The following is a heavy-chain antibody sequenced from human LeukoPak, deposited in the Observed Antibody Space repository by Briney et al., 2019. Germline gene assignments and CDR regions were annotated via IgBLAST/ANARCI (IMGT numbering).Heavy chain of an antibody. CDR1: GFTFDDYA. D-gene: IGHD5-12*01. CDR2: INWNSGSI. Sequence: PGGSPRLSCAASGFTFDDYAMHWVRQAPGKGLEWVSGINWNSGSIGYADSVKSRFTISRDNAKNSLYLQMNSLRPEDTAFYYCAKDGHTGYDCFDYWGQGSLVTVSS. J-gene: IGHJ4*02. V-gene: IGHV3-9*01. CDR3: AKDGHTGYDCFDY.